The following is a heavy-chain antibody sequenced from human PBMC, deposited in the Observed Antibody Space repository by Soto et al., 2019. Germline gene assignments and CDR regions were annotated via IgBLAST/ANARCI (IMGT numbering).Heavy chain of an antibody. Sequence: QVQLVQSGAEVKKPGASVKVSCKASGYTFTGYYIHWVRQAPGQGLEWMGWINPNSGVTNYTQKFQGRFSMTRDTSISTAYMALSRLRSDETAVYYWARGVSFDYWGQGTLVTVSS. V-gene: IGHV1-2*02. CDR1: GYTFTGYY. CDR2: INPNSGVT. CDR3: ARGVSFDY. J-gene: IGHJ4*02.